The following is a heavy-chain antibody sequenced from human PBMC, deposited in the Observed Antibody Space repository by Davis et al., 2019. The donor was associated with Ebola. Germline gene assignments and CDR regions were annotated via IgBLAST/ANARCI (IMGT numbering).Heavy chain of an antibody. CDR2: IDWDDNK. J-gene: IGHJ4*02. V-gene: IGHV2-70*12. CDR1: GFSLNTGGMC. Sequence: SGPTLVKPTQTLTLTCTFSGFSLNTGGMCVSWIRQPPGKALEWLALIDWDDNKYYKTSLKPRLTVSKDTSKNQVVLTMTNMDPVDTATYYCAHRGIAVAGAFDSWGQGTLVTVSS. D-gene: IGHD6-19*01. CDR3: AHRGIAVAGAFDS.